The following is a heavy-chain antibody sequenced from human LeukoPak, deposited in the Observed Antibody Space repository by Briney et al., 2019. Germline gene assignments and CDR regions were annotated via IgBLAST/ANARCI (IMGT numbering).Heavy chain of an antibody. CDR3: ARDPDDLLSGGSYYDNGMDV. CDR2: IIPILNIL. J-gene: IGHJ6*02. Sequence: GASVTVSCKASGDIFSNYGISWVRQAPGQGLEWMARIIPILNILNYAQKFQGRLTISADKPTSTAYMELSSLTSEDTAVYYCARDPDDLLSGGSYYDNGMDVWGQGTTVTVSS. CDR1: GDIFSNYG. V-gene: IGHV1-69*04. D-gene: IGHD3-3*01.